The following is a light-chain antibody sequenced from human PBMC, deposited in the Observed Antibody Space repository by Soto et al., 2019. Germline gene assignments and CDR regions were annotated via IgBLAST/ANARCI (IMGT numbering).Light chain of an antibody. J-gene: IGKJ4*01. CDR3: QHRDDWPPGAT. CDR1: QNVGNH. CDR2: DAS. Sequence: IVLTQSPATLSLSPGERATLSCRASQNVGNHLAWYQQKPGQAPRLLIYDASNMATGIPARFSGSGSGTDLTLIISSLEPEDAAVYYCQHRDDWPPGATFGGGTKMEI. V-gene: IGKV3-11*01.